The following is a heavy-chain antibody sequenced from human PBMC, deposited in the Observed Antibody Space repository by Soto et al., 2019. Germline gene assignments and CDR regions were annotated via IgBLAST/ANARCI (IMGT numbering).Heavy chain of an antibody. V-gene: IGHV4-34*01. CDR1: GGSFSGYY. D-gene: IGHD3-10*01. J-gene: IGHJ6*03. CDR3: ARVTTMVRGPPNPYYYYYYMDV. CDR2: INHSGST. Sequence: SETLSLTCAVYGGSFSGYYWSWIRQPPGKGLEWIGEINHSGSTSYNPSLKSRVTISVDTSKNQTSLKLSSVTAADTAVYYCARVTTMVRGPPNPYYYYYYMDVWCKGTTVTVSS.